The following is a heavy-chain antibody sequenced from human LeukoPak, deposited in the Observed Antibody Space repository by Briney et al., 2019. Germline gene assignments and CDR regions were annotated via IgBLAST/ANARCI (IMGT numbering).Heavy chain of an antibody. D-gene: IGHD3-22*01. Sequence: SQTLSLTCTVSGGSISSGDYYWSWIRQPPGKGLELIGNIYYSGSTYYNPSLKSRVTISVDTSKSQFSLKLSSVTAADTAVYYCAREGYDSSYYYYLDYWGQGTLVTVSS. V-gene: IGHV4-31*03. CDR3: AREGYDSSYYYYLDY. J-gene: IGHJ4*02. CDR2: IYYSGST. CDR1: GGSISSGDYY.